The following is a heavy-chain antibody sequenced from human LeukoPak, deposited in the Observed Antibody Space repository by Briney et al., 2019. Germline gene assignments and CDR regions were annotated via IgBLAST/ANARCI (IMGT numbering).Heavy chain of an antibody. CDR3: ARGVGGVREGFDI. CDR1: GGSVSSECCH. Sequence: SETLSLTCTVSGGSVSSECCHWSWIRQPPGKGLEWIAYIFNSGNSNYNPSLKSRVTISVDTAKNQFSLKLNSVTAGDTAQYHCARGVGGVREGFDIWGQGAMVTVSS. V-gene: IGHV4-61*01. J-gene: IGHJ3*02. D-gene: IGHD3-16*01. CDR2: IFNSGNS.